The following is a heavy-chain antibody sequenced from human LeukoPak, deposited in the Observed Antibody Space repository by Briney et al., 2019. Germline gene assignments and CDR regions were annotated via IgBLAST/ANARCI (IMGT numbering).Heavy chain of an antibody. D-gene: IGHD1-1*01. CDR3: ARDSGFGYFDY. Sequence: ASVKVSCRASGYTFTNYYIHWVRQAPGQGLEWMGTINPGSGSTTYAQKFQGRVTMTRDTSTSTVYMDLISLRSEDTAVYYCARDSGFGYFDYWGQGTLVTVSS. CDR2: INPGSGST. V-gene: IGHV1-46*01. CDR1: GYTFTNYY. J-gene: IGHJ4*02.